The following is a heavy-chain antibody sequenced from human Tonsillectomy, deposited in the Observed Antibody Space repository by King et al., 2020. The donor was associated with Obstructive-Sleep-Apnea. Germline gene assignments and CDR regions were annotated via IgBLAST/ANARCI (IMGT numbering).Heavy chain of an antibody. CDR3: ARYSPFESSWNFDY. V-gene: IGHV4-59*08. CDR2: IYYSGST. CDR1: GGSITNYY. D-gene: IGHD6-13*01. Sequence: VQLQESGPGLLKPSETLSLTCTVSGGSITNYYWSWIRQPPGKGLEWIGHIYYSGSTNYSPSLKSQVTISVDPSKTPFSLKLRSLTAADTAVYYCARYSPFESSWNFDYWGQGTLVTVSS. J-gene: IGHJ4*02.